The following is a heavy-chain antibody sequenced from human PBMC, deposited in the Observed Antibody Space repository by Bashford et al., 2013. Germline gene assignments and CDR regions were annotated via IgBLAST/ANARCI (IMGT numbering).Heavy chain of an antibody. J-gene: IGHJ3*01. Sequence: ASVKVSCQASGYTFPDYYMHWVRQAPGQGLEWMGWINPHSGGTKYAQKFQGRVTMTRDTSISTAYMELSTLRSDDTAVYFCARDGPVVGVWNAFDVWAKGQWSPSPQ. V-gene: IGHV1-2*02. D-gene: IGHD1-26*01. CDR1: GYTFPDYY. CDR3: ARDGPVVGVWNAFDV. CDR2: INPHSGGT.